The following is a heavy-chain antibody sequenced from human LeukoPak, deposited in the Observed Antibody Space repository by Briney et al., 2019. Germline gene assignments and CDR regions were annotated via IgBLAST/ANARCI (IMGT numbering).Heavy chain of an antibody. Sequence: GGSLRLSCAASGFTFSTSYMTWVRQAPGKGLEWVANIKEDGSAKYYVDSVKGRFTITRDNAKNPLYLQMNSLRADDAAVYYCVRGFRSDYWGQGTLVSVSS. V-gene: IGHV3-7*04. J-gene: IGHJ4*02. CDR2: IKEDGSAK. CDR3: VRGFRSDY. CDR1: GFTFSTSY. D-gene: IGHD2/OR15-2a*01.